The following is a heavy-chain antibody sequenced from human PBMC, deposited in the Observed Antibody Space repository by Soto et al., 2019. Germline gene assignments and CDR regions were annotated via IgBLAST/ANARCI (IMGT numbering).Heavy chain of an antibody. V-gene: IGHV1-69*13. CDR1: GGTFIRYA. CDR2: IVRIFGTA. J-gene: IGHJ6*02. Sequence: SVKVSCKACGGTFIRYAISWLLQAPLQVLDWMGCIVRIFGTANYAQKFQGRVTINADESTRKAYMELSSLRSEATAVYYCARDRCGGDCYRYPYYYYGMDVWGQGPTVTVSS. D-gene: IGHD2-21*02. CDR3: ARDRCGGDCYRYPYYYYGMDV.